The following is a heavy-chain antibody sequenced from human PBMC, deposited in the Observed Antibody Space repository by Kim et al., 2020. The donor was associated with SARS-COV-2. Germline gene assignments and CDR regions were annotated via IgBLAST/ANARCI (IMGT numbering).Heavy chain of an antibody. V-gene: IGHV6-1*01. J-gene: IGHJ4*02. CDR1: GDSVSSYSAA. D-gene: IGHD6-13*01. CDR2: TYYRSRWYN. CDR3: ARDARLAAAGTLYYFDY. Sequence: QTLSLTCAISGDSVSSYSAAWNWIRQSPSRGLEWLGRTYYRSRWYNDYALSVKSRITIDPDTSKNQFSLQLNSVTPEDTAVYYCARDARLAAAGTLYYFDYWGQGTLVTVSS.